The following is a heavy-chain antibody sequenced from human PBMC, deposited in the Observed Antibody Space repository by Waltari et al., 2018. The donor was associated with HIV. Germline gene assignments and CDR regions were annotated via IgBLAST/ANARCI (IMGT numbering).Heavy chain of an antibody. Sequence: EVQLVESGGGLVKPGGSLRLSCAVSGFTFSRYSMNWVRQAQWKGLEWVSSISSSSSYIYYADSVKGRFTISRDNAKNSLYLQMNSLRAEDTAVYYCARDFWGGYYYGMDVWGQGTTVTVSS. J-gene: IGHJ6*02. CDR3: ARDFWGGYYYGMDV. CDR1: GFTFSRYS. D-gene: IGHD3-16*01. V-gene: IGHV3-21*01. CDR2: ISSSSSYI.